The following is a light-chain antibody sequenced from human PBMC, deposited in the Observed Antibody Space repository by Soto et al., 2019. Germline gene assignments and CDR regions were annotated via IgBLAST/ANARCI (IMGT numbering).Light chain of an antibody. Sequence: QSVLTQPPSVSGAPGQRVTISCTGTSSNIGAGYDVHWYQQTPGTAPKLVIYNNNNRPSGVPDRFSVSKSGTSGSLAITGLQAEDEADYYCAAWDDNMSGGNYIFGTGTKVTVL. V-gene: IGLV1-40*01. CDR1: SSNIGAGYD. CDR3: AAWDDNMSGGNYI. J-gene: IGLJ1*01. CDR2: NNN.